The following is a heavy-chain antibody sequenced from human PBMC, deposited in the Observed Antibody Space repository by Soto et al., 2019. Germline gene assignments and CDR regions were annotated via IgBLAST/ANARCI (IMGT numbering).Heavy chain of an antibody. Sequence: QVQLQESGPGLVKPSETLSLTCSVSSVSISNYKWSWIRQTPGKGLEWIGYIDNSGGTSYNPALRSRVTMSVGPSPKQFSRRLPSVTAADAAVYYCVRQGFGTLHGLVDVWGHGPTVTVSS. CDR2: IDNSGGT. CDR3: VRQGFGTLHGLVDV. CDR1: SVSISNYK. D-gene: IGHD3-10*01. J-gene: IGHJ6*02. V-gene: IGHV4-59*08.